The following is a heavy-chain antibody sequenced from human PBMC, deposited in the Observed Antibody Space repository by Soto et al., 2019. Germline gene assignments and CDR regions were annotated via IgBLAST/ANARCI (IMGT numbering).Heavy chain of an antibody. Sequence: EVQVLESGGGLVQPGGSLRLSCAATGLTFSDFAMSWVRQAPGKGLEWVSRIYGGGNGPHYADSVKGRVTISRDNSKNTLYLQMNSLRAEDTAVYYCAKMEGMDPWAYSFDYCGQGTLVTVSS. D-gene: IGHD2-2*03. CDR2: IYGGGNGP. J-gene: IGHJ4*02. V-gene: IGHV3-23*01. CDR3: AKMEGMDPWAYSFDY. CDR1: GLTFSDFA.